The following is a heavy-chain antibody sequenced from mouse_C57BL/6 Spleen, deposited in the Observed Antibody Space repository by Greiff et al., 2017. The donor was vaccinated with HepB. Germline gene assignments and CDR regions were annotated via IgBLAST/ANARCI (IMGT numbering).Heavy chain of an antibody. V-gene: IGHV1-64*01. CDR2: IHPNSGST. Sequence: VQLQQSGAELVKPGASVKLSCKASGYTFTSYWMHWVKQRPGQGLEWIGMIHPNSGSTNYNEKFKSKATLTVEKSSSTAYMQLSSLTSEDSAVYYCARDSIYAMDYWGQGTSVTVSS. CDR3: ARDSIYAMDY. CDR1: GYTFTSYW. J-gene: IGHJ4*01.